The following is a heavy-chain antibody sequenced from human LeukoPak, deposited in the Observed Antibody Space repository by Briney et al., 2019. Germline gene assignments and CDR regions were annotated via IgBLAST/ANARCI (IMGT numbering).Heavy chain of an antibody. J-gene: IGHJ5*02. Sequence: ASVKVSCKASRYTFTGYYMHWVRQAPGQGLEWMGWINPNSGDTNYAQKFQGRVTMTRDTSSKKVYMEVSRLRSDDTAVYFCASGWSITGWYNNWFEPWGQGTLVNVSS. CDR2: INPNSGDT. CDR3: ASGWSITGWYNNWFEP. V-gene: IGHV1-2*02. CDR1: RYTFTGYY. D-gene: IGHD1-20*01.